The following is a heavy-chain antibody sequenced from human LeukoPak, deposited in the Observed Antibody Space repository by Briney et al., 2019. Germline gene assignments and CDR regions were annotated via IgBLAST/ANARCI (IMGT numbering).Heavy chain of an antibody. Sequence: GGSLRLSCAASGFTVSSNYMSWVRQAPAKGLEWVSVIYSGGSTYYADSVKGRFTISRDNSKNTLYLQMNSLRAGDPAVYYCARDSYYGSGSYYRYTFDYWGQRTLVTVSS. CDR2: IYSGGST. J-gene: IGHJ4*02. CDR3: ARDSYYGSGSYYRYTFDY. V-gene: IGHV3-53*01. CDR1: GFTVSSNY. D-gene: IGHD3-10*01.